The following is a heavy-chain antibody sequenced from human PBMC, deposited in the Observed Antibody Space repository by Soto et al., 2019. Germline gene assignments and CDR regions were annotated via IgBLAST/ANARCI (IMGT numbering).Heavy chain of an antibody. V-gene: IGHV2-5*04. Sequence: SGPTLVNPTQTLTLTCTFSGFSLTTSGVGVGWIRQSPGKALEWLALVYWNHDKRYNSSLKTRLTISKDTSKNQVVLTMADMDPVATATYFCVKDYSSSNWLDTWGQGTLVTVSS. CDR1: GFSLTTSGVG. D-gene: IGHD2-15*01. J-gene: IGHJ5*02. CDR2: VYWNHDK. CDR3: VKDYSSSNWLDT.